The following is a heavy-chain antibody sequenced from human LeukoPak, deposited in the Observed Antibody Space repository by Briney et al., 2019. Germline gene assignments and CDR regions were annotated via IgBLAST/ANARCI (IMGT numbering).Heavy chain of an antibody. Sequence: ASVKVSCKASGGTFSSYAISWVRQAPRQGLEWMGGIIPIFGTANYAQKFQGRVTITADESTSTAYMELSSLRSEDTAVYYCARSVQLERLDFDYWGQGTLVTVSS. CDR1: GGTFSSYA. J-gene: IGHJ4*02. V-gene: IGHV1-69*13. CDR3: ARSVQLERLDFDY. D-gene: IGHD1-1*01. CDR2: IIPIFGTA.